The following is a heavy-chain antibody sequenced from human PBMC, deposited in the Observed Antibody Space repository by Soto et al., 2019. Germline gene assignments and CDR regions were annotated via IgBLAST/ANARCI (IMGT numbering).Heavy chain of an antibody. CDR3: ARGFLPGIAVAGPIDY. CDR2: IIPIFGTA. J-gene: IGHJ4*02. CDR1: GGTFSSYA. D-gene: IGHD6-19*01. Sequence: ASVKVSCKASGGTFSSYAISWVRQAPGQGLEWMGGIIPIFGTANYAQKFQGRVTITADESTSTAYMELSSLRSEDTAVYYCARGFLPGIAVAGPIDYWGQGTLVTVSS. V-gene: IGHV1-69*13.